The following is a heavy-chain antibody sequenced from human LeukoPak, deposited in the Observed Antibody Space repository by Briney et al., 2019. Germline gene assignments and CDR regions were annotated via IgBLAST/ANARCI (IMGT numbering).Heavy chain of an antibody. CDR2: ISIGGDYI. J-gene: IGHJ3*02. CDR1: GFTFSGYT. D-gene: IGHD1-26*01. V-gene: IGHV3-21*01. CDR3: ARDRSSGSHRVVNAFDI. Sequence: GGSLRLSCAASGFTFSGYTMIWVRQAPGKGLEWVSSISIGGDYIYYADSVKGRFTISRDNAKNSLFLQMNSLRTEDAAMYYCARDRSSGSHRVVNAFDIWGQGTVVTVSS.